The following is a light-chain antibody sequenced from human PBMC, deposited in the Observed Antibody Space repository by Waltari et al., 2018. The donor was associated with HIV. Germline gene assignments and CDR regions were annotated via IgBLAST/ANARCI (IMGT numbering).Light chain of an antibody. V-gene: IGKV1-39*01. J-gene: IGKJ2*03. CDR3: QQSYTTSYS. Sequence: DIQMTQSPSSLSASVGDRVTITCRASQRISNYLNWYQQKPGKAPKLLIYAASTLHSGVPSRFSGSGSGTDFTLTISSLLPEDLATYFCQQSYTTSYSFGQGTKLQIK. CDR2: AAS. CDR1: QRISNY.